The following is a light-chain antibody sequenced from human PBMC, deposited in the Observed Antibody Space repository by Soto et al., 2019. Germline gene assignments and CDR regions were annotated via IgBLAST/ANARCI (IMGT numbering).Light chain of an antibody. V-gene: IGKV3-11*01. Sequence: EIVLTQFPATLSLSPGEIATLYFRASQSVYHYLAWYQPKPGQAPRLLIYDASNRATGIPARFRGSGSGTDFTLTISGLEAEDFAVYYCQQRSNLWKCGQGTKVDIK. J-gene: IGKJ1*01. CDR2: DAS. CDR3: QQRSNLWK. CDR1: QSVYHY.